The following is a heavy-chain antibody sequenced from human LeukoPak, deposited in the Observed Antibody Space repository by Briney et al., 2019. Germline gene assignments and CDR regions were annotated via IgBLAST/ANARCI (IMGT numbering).Heavy chain of an antibody. CDR1: GFTFSSYW. J-gene: IGHJ4*02. CDR2: IKQDGSEK. CDR3: AKDTEYDFWSGYYTPAFDY. Sequence: HPGGSLRLSCAASGFTFSSYWMSWVRQAPGKGLEWVANIKQDGSEKYYADSVKGRFTISRDNSKNTLYLQMNSLRAEDTAVYYCAKDTEYDFWSGYYTPAFDYWGQGTLVTVSS. V-gene: IGHV3-7*01. D-gene: IGHD3-3*01.